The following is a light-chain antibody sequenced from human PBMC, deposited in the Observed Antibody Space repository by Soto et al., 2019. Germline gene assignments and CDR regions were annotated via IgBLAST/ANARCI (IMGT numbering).Light chain of an antibody. CDR2: DVR. Sequence: QSVLTQPASVSGAPGHSITISCKGTSSDVGGYNYVSWYQQHPGKAPKLMIYDVRNRPSGVSNRFSGSKSVNTASLTISGLQAEDEADYYCSSYTTISTYVFGTGTKVTV. CDR1: SSDVGGYNY. V-gene: IGLV2-14*01. J-gene: IGLJ1*01. CDR3: SSYTTISTYV.